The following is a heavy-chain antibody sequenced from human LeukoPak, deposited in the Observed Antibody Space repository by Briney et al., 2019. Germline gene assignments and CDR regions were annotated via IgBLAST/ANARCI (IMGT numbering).Heavy chain of an antibody. CDR2: ISWNSNNI. D-gene: IGHD2-2*01. CDR1: GFTFDDYA. CDR3: ARAGVPGDYYYYYMDV. V-gene: IGHV3-9*01. Sequence: AGRSLRLSCAASGFTFDDYAMLWVRQAPRKGLEWVSSISWNSNNIDYAESVKGRFTVSRDNAKNSLYLQMNNLRPEDTALYYCARAGVPGDYYYYYMDVWGKGTTVTVSS. J-gene: IGHJ6*03.